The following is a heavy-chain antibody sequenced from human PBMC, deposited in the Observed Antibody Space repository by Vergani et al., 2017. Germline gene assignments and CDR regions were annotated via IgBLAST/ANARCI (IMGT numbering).Heavy chain of an antibody. D-gene: IGHD4-17*01. CDR1: GYNFMSYG. V-gene: IGHV1-18*01. J-gene: IGHJ6*02. CDR3: VGDRPRLRSYPIDDDGVDV. CDR2: ISAYNGNT. Sequence: QVELVQSGAEVKKPGASVKVSCKTSGYNFMSYGISWVRQAPGQGLEWLGWISAYNGNTNYAEKFQGRVTVTTDTSTTTAYMELRSLRSDDTAVYYCVGDRPRLRSYPIDDDGVDVWGRGTTVTVSS.